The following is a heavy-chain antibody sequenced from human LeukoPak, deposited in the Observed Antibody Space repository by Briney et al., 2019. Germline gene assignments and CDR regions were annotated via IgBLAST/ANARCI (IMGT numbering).Heavy chain of an antibody. V-gene: IGHV4-61*08. J-gene: IGHJ6*02. CDR3: ARVASKGGMDV. Sequence: SQTLSLTCAVSGGSISSGGYHWSWIRQPPGKGLEWIGHVHYTWNTKYNPSLTGRVSISLDRSKSQFSLSLSSLTAADTAVYYCARVASKGGMDVWGQGTTVIVSS. CDR2: VHYTWNT. CDR1: GGSISSGGYH.